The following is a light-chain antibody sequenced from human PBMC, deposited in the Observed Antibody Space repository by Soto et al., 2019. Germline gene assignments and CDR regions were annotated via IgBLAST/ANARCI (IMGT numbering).Light chain of an antibody. CDR2: GAS. J-gene: IGKJ2*01. CDR1: QSLLRSDGKSS. V-gene: IGKV2D-29*02. Sequence: DIVMTQTPLSLSVSPGQPASISCKSSQSLLRSDGKSSLYWYLQKPGQSPQLLIYGASTRLSGVPDRFSGSGSGTDFTLKISRVEAEDVGVYYCMQRIQLPDTFVQGTKLEIK. CDR3: MQRIQLPDT.